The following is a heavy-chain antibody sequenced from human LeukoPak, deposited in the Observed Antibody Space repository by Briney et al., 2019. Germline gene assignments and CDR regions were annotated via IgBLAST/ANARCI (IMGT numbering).Heavy chain of an antibody. CDR1: GFTFSDYY. CDR2: ISSSGSTI. Sequence: GGSLRLSCAASGFTFSDYYMSWVRQAPGKGLEWVSYISSSGSTIYYADSVKGRFTISSDNPKNSLYLQMNSLGAEDPAVYYCARGGAPLPFDYWGQGTLVTVSS. V-gene: IGHV3-11*01. D-gene: IGHD1-26*01. CDR3: ARGGAPLPFDY. J-gene: IGHJ4*02.